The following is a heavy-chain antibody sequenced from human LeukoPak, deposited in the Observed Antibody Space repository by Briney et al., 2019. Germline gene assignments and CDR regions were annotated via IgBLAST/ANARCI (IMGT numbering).Heavy chain of an antibody. Sequence: GGSLRLSCAASGFTFSNYAMMWVRQAPGKGLEWVSAIRGSGDGTHYADSVKSRFTISRDNSKNTLFLQMNSLRADDTAIYYCARDPNGDYIGAFWFDPWGQGTLVSVSS. CDR3: ARDPNGDYIGAFWFDP. V-gene: IGHV3-23*01. CDR2: IRGSGDGT. D-gene: IGHD4-17*01. CDR1: GFTFSNYA. J-gene: IGHJ5*02.